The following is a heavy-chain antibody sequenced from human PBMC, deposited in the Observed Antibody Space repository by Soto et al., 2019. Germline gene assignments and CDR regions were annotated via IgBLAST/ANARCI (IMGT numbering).Heavy chain of an antibody. CDR1: GGTFSSYA. D-gene: IGHD6-19*01. V-gene: IGHV1-69*13. CDR3: AGLPVKAGAGKGTLGYYGMDV. Sequence: SVKVSCKASGGTFSSYAISWVRQAPGQGLEWMGGIIPIFGTANYAQKFQGRVTITADESTSTAYMELSSLRSEDTAVNYCAGLPVKAGAGKGTLGYYGMDVWGQGTTVTVSS. J-gene: IGHJ6*02. CDR2: IIPIFGTA.